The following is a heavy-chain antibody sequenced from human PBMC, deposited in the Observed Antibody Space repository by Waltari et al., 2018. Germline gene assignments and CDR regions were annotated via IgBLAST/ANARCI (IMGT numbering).Heavy chain of an antibody. J-gene: IGHJ4*02. V-gene: IGHV3-43*01. D-gene: IGHD1-26*01. Sequence: EVQLVESGGVVVQPGGSLRLSCAASGFTFADYTMHWVRQAPGKGLEWVSLISWDGGSTYYADSVKGRFTISRDNSKNSLYLQMNSLRTEDTALYYCATASRATLLDYWGQGTLVTVSS. CDR1: GFTFADYT. CDR3: ATASRATLLDY. CDR2: ISWDGGST.